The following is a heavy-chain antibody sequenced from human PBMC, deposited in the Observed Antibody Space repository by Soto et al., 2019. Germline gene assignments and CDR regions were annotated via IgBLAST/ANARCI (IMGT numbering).Heavy chain of an antibody. J-gene: IGHJ6*02. CDR2: IIPILGTA. CDR1: GGTFNNNA. D-gene: IGHD3-22*01. CDR3: ARPYDSSDYYGGGMDV. Sequence: ASVKVSCKASGGTFNNNAISWVRQAPGQGLEWMGGIIPILGTANYAQKFRGRVTIAADESTSTGYMDLSSLRSEDTAVYYCARPYDSSDYYGGGMDVWGQGTTVTVSS. V-gene: IGHV1-69*13.